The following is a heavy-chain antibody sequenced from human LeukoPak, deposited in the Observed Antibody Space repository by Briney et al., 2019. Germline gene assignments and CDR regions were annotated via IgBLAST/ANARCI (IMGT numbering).Heavy chain of an antibody. Sequence: PGGSLRLSCAASQFTFSSYAMHWVRQAPGKGLEWVSAITGSGGETYYADSVKGRFTISRDNSKNTLYLQMGSLRAEDTALYYCAKTYSSSWRDDAFDIWGQGTMVTVSS. CDR1: QFTFSSYA. CDR3: AKTYSSSWRDDAFDI. V-gene: IGHV3-23*01. CDR2: ITGSGGET. J-gene: IGHJ3*02. D-gene: IGHD6-13*01.